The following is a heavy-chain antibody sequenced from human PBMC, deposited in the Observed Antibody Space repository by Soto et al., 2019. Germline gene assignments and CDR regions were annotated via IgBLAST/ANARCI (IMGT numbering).Heavy chain of an antibody. CDR2: ISWNSGSI. D-gene: IGHD5-12*01. CDR3: AKDPAATISPSFDY. V-gene: IGHV3-9*01. J-gene: IGHJ4*02. CDR1: GFTFDDYA. Sequence: GGSLRLSCAASGFTFDDYAMHWVRQAPGKGLEWVSGISWNSGSIGYADSVKGRFTISRDNAKNSLYLQMNSLRAEDTALYYCAKDPAATISPSFDYWGQGTLVTVSS.